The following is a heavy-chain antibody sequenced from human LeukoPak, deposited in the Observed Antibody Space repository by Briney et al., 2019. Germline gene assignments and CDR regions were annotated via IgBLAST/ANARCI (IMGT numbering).Heavy chain of an antibody. V-gene: IGHV4-34*01. D-gene: IGHD4-11*01. CDR1: GGSFSGYY. CDR2: INHSGST. CDR3: ARGRSPYYSNYASWFDP. J-gene: IGHJ5*02. Sequence: PSETLSLTCAVYGGSFSGYYWSWIRQPPGKGLEWIGEINHSGSTNYNPSLKSRVTISVDTSKNQFSLKLSSVTAADTAVYYCARGRSPYYSNYASWFDPWGQGTLVTVSS.